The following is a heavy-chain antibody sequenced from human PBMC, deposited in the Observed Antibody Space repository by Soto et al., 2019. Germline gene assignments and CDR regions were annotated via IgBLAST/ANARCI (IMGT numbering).Heavy chain of an antibody. CDR2: IYYSGST. J-gene: IGHJ6*02. Sequence: SDTLSLTCTVSGGSISSYYWSWIRQPPGKGLKWIRYIYYSGSTNYNPSLKSRVTISVYTSKNQFSLKLSSVTAADTAVYYCARDSGVIGFYYYYGMDVWGQGTTVT. CDR1: GGSISSYY. D-gene: IGHD6-13*01. V-gene: IGHV4-59*01. CDR3: ARDSGVIGFYYYYGMDV.